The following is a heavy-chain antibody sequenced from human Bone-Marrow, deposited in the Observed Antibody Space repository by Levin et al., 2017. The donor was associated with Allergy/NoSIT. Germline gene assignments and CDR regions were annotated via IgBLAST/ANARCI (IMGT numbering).Heavy chain of an antibody. CDR2: IYSTGVT. CDR3: SSDGPAKPWA. D-gene: IGHD2-2*01. J-gene: IGHJ3*01. CDR1: GFTVSNNY. V-gene: IGHV3-53*01. Sequence: GESLKISCAVSGFTVSNNYVNWVRQAPGRGLDWVSLIYSTGVTHYADSVKGRFTISRDSSKNTLYLQMDSLRVEDTAVYYCSSDGPAKPWAWGQGTMVTVSS.